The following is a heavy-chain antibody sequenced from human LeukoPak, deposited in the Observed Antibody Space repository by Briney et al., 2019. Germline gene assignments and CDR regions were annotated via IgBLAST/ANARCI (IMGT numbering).Heavy chain of an antibody. CDR2: ISFDGKKE. Sequence: GGSLRPSCEASGFRLIKYAMHWVRQAPGRGLEWVAVISFDGKKEFYADSVKGRFTISRGNSKNALFLQMSSLQTDDTAIYYCARASMATINYYYFYMDAWGKGTTVTVSS. D-gene: IGHD5-24*01. J-gene: IGHJ6*03. V-gene: IGHV3-30*04. CDR3: ARASMATINYYYFYMDA. CDR1: GFRLIKYA.